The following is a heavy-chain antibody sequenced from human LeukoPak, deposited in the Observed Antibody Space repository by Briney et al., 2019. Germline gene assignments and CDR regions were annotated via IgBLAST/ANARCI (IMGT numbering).Heavy chain of an antibody. CDR1: GFTFSGYA. Sequence: GGSLRLSCAASGFTFSGYAMHWVRHAPGKGLEWVAVISYDGSNKYFADSVKGRFTISRDNSENTLYLQMNSLRAEDTAVYYCARGGDYTVINFDYWGQGALVTVSS. CDR3: ARGGDYTVINFDY. J-gene: IGHJ4*02. V-gene: IGHV3-30*01. D-gene: IGHD4-11*01. CDR2: ISYDGSNK.